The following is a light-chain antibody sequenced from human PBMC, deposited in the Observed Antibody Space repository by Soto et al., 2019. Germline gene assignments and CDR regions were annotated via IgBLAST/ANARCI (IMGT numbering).Light chain of an antibody. CDR3: QSFDNSLGVL. V-gene: IGLV1-40*01. Sequence: QLVLTQPPSVSGAPGQRVTISCTGSSSNIGAGYDVQWYQQLPGTAPKLLIYGNTNRPSGVPDRFSGSKSGTTASLAITGLQTEDEADYYCQSFDNSLGVLFGGGTKVTVL. J-gene: IGLJ2*01. CDR1: SSNIGAGYD. CDR2: GNT.